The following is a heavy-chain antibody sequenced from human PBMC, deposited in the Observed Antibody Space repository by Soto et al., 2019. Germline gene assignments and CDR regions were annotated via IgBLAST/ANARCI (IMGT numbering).Heavy chain of an antibody. J-gene: IGHJ4*02. Sequence: SETLSLTCIVSGGSISSYYWSWIRQSPGKGLEWIGYIYYSGSTKYNPSLKSRVTISVDTSNNQFSLKLSSVTAADTAVYYCARDRYSNGWYDYWGQGTLVTVSS. V-gene: IGHV4-59*01. CDR3: ARDRYSNGWYDY. CDR2: IYYSGST. D-gene: IGHD6-19*01. CDR1: GGSISSYY.